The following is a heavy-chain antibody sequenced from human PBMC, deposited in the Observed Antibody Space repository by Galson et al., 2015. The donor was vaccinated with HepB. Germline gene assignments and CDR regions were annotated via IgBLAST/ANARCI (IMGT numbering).Heavy chain of an antibody. D-gene: IGHD1-26*01. CDR1: GFSFSSYA. CDR2: ISYGGSNK. V-gene: IGHV3-30-3*01. Sequence: SLRLSCAASGFSFSSYAMHWVRQAPGKGLEWVAVISYGGSNKYYADSVKGRFTISRDNSKNTLYLQMNSLRAEDTAVYYCARGKNSGSYYYYYYYGMDVWGQGTTVTVSS. J-gene: IGHJ6*02. CDR3: ARGKNSGSYYYYYYYGMDV.